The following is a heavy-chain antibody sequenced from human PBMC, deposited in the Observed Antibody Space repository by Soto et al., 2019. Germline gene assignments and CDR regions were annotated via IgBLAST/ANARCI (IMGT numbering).Heavy chain of an antibody. J-gene: IGHJ6*02. V-gene: IGHV1-58*02. D-gene: IGHD3-3*01. CDR2: IVVGSGST. CDR1: GYSFTSFG. Sequence: SVKVSCKASGYSFTSFGISWVRQAPGQGLEWIGRIVVGSGSTTYAQIVQERITITRDMSTSTVYMDLRSLRPEDTAMYYCAADAHQDDFWSSYPYYFYSMDVWGQGTTVTVSS. CDR3: AADAHQDDFWSSYPYYFYSMDV.